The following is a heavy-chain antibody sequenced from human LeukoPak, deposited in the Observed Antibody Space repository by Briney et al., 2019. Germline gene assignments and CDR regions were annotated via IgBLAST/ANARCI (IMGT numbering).Heavy chain of an antibody. D-gene: IGHD3-9*01. CDR2: TVGIGPDT. Sequence: GGSLRLSCAASGFTFTNFAMTWVRQAPGKGLEWVAATVGIGPDTYHADSVKGRFTISRDNAKNSLYLQMNSLRAEDTAVYYCARKLRYFDWLLSMHPFDYWGQGTLVTVSS. CDR3: ARKLRYFDWLLSMHPFDY. CDR1: GFTFTNFA. V-gene: IGHV3-21*01. J-gene: IGHJ4*02.